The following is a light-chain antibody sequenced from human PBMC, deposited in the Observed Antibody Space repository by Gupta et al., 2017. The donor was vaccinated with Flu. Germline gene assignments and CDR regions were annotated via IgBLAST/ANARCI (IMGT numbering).Light chain of an antibody. V-gene: IGKV2-28*01. CDR3: MQARQTLT. CDR2: LGS. Sequence: DIAMTQSPLLQPVTPGEPASTSCRPSQSLLHSTGSNYMALYLPKPGQSPQLLIYLGSNRASGVPDRFSSRGSGTDFTLKISRVEAEDVGVYYCMQARQTLTFGQGTKVEIK. J-gene: IGKJ1*01. CDR1: QSLLHSTGSNY.